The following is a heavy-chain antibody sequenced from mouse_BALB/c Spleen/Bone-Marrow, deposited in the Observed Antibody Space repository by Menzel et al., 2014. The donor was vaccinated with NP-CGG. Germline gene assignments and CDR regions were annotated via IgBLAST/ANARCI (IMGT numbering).Heavy chain of an antibody. V-gene: IGHV14-3*02. CDR2: IDPANGNT. D-gene: IGHD2-14*01. Sequence: EVQLQQSGAELVKPGASVKLSCTASGFNIKDTYMHWVKQRPEQGLEWIERIDPANGNTKYDPKFQGKATITADTSSNTAYLQLSSLTSEDTAAYYCARYRLGTYFDYWGQGTTLTVSS. CDR1: GFNIKDTY. J-gene: IGHJ2*01. CDR3: ARYRLGTYFDY.